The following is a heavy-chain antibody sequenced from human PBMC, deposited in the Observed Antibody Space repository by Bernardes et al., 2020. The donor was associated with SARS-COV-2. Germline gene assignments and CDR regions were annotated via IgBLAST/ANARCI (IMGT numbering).Heavy chain of an antibody. D-gene: IGHD5-12*01. CDR2: ISAYNKAT. Sequence: ASVKVSCKTSGYLFSTYGLAWVRQAPGQGLAWLGWISAYNKATNFAQKFQGRVTMTTDTSTNTASMELRSLRPDDTAVYYCARDRPNFRPSTTTLDYWGQGTLVTVSS. V-gene: IGHV1-18*04. CDR1: GYLFSTYG. CDR3: ARDRPNFRPSTTTLDY. J-gene: IGHJ4*02.